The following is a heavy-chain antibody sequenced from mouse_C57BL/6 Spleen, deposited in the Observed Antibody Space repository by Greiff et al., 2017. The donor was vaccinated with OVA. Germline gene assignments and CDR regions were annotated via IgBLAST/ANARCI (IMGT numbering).Heavy chain of an antibody. D-gene: IGHD1-1*01. Sequence: EVKLQESGPELVKPGASVKISCKASGYSFTGYYMHWVKQSHGNILDWIGYIYPYNGVSSYNQKFKGKATLTVDKSSSTAYMELRSLTSEDSAVYYCARLAHYYGSSYGYFDVWGTGTTVTVSS. CDR3: ARLAHYYGSSYGYFDV. CDR2: IYPYNGVS. V-gene: IGHV1-31*01. CDR1: GYSFTGYY. J-gene: IGHJ1*03.